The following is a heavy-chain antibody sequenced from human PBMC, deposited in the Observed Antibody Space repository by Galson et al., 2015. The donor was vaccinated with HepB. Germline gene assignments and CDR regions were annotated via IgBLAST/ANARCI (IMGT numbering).Heavy chain of an antibody. CDR1: EFTFRNFG. V-gene: IGHV3-23*01. Sequence: SLRLSCAVSEFTFRNFGMAWVRQASGGGLQWLSTINAGGENTHYADSMRGRLTISRDNSRNTLFLRLNSLRVDDTAVYYCAKDAGYRGTTFFDYWGQGILVTVSS. D-gene: IGHD5-12*01. CDR3: AKDAGYRGTTFFDY. J-gene: IGHJ4*02. CDR2: INAGGENT.